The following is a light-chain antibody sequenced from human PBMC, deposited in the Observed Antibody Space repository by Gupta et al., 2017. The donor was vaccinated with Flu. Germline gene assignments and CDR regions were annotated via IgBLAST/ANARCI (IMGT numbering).Light chain of an antibody. Sequence: SFLSASVGDTVTITCRASQDITLLLGWFQQRPGEAPKLLVYAASTWQTGVPPRFSGSGYGTEFTLTITIRQLEDFAVYFCQHLQRYPQLTFGRGTKVDI. V-gene: IGKV1-9*01. J-gene: IGKJ4*02. CDR1: QDITLL. CDR3: QHLQRYPQLT. CDR2: AAS.